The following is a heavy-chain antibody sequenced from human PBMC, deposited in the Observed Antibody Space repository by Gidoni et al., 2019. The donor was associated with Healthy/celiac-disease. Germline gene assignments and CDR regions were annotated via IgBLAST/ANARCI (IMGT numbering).Heavy chain of an antibody. CDR1: GGSISRYY. D-gene: IGHD2-15*01. CDR3: AREYCSGGSCYSDAFDI. V-gene: IGHV4-59*01. J-gene: IGHJ3*02. CDR2: IYYSGST. Sequence: QVQLQESGPGLVKPSETLSLTCTVSGGSISRYYWSWIRQPPGKGLEWIGYIYYSGSTNYNPSLKSRVTISVDTSKNQFSLKLSSVTAADTAVYYCAREYCSGGSCYSDAFDIWGQGTMVTVSS.